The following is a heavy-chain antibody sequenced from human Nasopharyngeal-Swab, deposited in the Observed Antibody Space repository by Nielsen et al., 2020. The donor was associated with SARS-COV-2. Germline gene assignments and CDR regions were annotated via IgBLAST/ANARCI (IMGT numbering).Heavy chain of an antibody. CDR1: GGSFSGSY. J-gene: IGHJ6*03. V-gene: IGHV4-34*01. D-gene: IGHD2-2*01. CDR2: INHSGST. Sequence: SQTLSLTCAVYGGSFSGSYWGWIRQPPGKGPEWIAEINHSGSTNYNPSLRSRVTVSVDTSKNQFSLRLTSVTAADTAVYYCARGLSGIVPSPILGLGPYYSYYYMDVWGQGTTVTVSS. CDR3: ARGLSGIVPSPILGLGPYYSYYYMDV.